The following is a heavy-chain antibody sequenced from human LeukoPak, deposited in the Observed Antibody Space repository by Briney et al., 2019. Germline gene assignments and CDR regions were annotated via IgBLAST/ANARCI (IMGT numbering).Heavy chain of an antibody. CDR1: GFVVSTTY. Sequence: GGSLRLSCAASGFVVSTTYMSWVRQAPGKGLEWVSIIYSGGSTFYADSVKGRFTISRDNSKTTLYLQMNSLRAGDTAIYYCAKDLHAVAAAVLGSWGQGTLVTVSS. D-gene: IGHD6-13*01. CDR3: AKDLHAVAAAVLGS. J-gene: IGHJ5*02. CDR2: IYSGGST. V-gene: IGHV3-53*01.